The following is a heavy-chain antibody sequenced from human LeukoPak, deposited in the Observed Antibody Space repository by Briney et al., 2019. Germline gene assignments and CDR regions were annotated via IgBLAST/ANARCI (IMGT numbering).Heavy chain of an antibody. CDR3: ARGSTMVRGVILNWFDP. CDR2: INPNSGGT. J-gene: IGHJ5*02. Sequence: ASVKVSCKAYGYTFTGYYMHWVRQAPGQGLEWMGWINPNSGGTNYAQKFQGRVTMTRDTSISTAYMELSRLRPDDTAVYYCARGSTMVRGVILNWFDPWGQGTLVTVSS. CDR1: GYTFTGYY. V-gene: IGHV1-2*02. D-gene: IGHD3-10*01.